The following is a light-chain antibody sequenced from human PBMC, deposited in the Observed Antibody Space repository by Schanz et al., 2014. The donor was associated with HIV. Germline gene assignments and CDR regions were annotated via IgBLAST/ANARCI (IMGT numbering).Light chain of an antibody. CDR3: ATWDDSLNNWV. V-gene: IGLV1-44*01. CDR1: SSNIGTNY. Sequence: QSVLTQAPSASGTPGQRVTISCSGSSSNIGTNYVYWYQQLPGTAPRLLMYANMQRPSGVPDRFSGSGSGTSATLAISGLQSEDEADYYCATWDDSLNNWVFGGGTKLTVL. J-gene: IGLJ3*02. CDR2: ANM.